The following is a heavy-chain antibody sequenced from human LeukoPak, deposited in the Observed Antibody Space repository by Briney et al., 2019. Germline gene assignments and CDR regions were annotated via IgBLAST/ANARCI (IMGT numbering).Heavy chain of an antibody. CDR1: GFSFSDHW. CDR3: ARDPYDRGGYGAFDL. D-gene: IGHD3-22*01. J-gene: IGHJ3*01. Sequence: PGGSLRLSCAASGFSFSDHWMTWVRQAPGKGLEGVANIKQDGSETYYVDSVRGRFTISRDNAKNSLYLQMNSLRAEDTAIYYCARDPYDRGGYGAFDLWGLGTTITVSS. CDR2: IKQDGSET. V-gene: IGHV3-7*01.